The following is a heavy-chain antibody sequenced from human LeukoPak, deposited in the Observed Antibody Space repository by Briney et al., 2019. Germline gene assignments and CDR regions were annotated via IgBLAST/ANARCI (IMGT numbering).Heavy chain of an antibody. D-gene: IGHD3-9*01. J-gene: IGHJ1*01. CDR1: GFTFSSYA. CDR3: ARDGHYDILTGYFQD. CDR2: ISGSGGST. V-gene: IGHV3-23*01. Sequence: QPGGSLRLSCAAPGFTFSSYAMSWVRQAPGKGLEWVSAISGSGGSTYYADSVKGRFTISRDNSKNTLYLQMNSLRAEDTAVYYCARDGHYDILTGYFQDWGQGTLVTVSS.